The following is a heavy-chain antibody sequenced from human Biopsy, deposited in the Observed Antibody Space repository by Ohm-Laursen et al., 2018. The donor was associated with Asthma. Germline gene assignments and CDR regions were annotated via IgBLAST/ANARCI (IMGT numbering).Heavy chain of an antibody. CDR2: ISPIFGAI. CDR3: AKARCYYYHCDIEG. D-gene: IGHD3-16*02. CDR1: GGTLNNYA. Sequence: SVKVSCKPSGGTLNNYAINWVRQAPGQGLEWMGGISPIFGAIRYAQNFQGRVTNTADVFTNTVHMELSSLRSEDTAVLYGAKARCYYYHCDIEGRGQGTTVTVSS. V-gene: IGHV1-69*13. J-gene: IGHJ6*01.